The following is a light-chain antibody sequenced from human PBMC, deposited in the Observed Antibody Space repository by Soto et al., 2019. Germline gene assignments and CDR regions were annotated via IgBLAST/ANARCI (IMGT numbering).Light chain of an antibody. CDR2: GAS. V-gene: IGKV3-20*01. J-gene: IGKJ1*01. CDR3: QQYGSSPWT. CDR1: QSVSSSY. Sequence: EIVLTQSPGTLSLSPGERATLSCRASQSVSSSYLAWYQQKPGQAPRLLIYGASSRATGIPDRFSGSGSGTDFTLTISRLEPEDFAVYYCQQYGSSPWTFGKGPKLEI.